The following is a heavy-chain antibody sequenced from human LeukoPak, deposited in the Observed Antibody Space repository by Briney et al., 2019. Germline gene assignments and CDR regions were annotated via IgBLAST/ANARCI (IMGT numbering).Heavy chain of an antibody. V-gene: IGHV4-34*01. CDR3: VRGPYSSGWDNYYYYGMDV. CDR2: ITHSGST. CDR1: GGSFSDYY. J-gene: IGHJ6*02. Sequence: SETLSLTCAVYGGSFSDYYWSWIRQPPGKGLEWIGEITHSGSTNYNPSLKSRITISVDTSKNQFSLKLSSVTAADTAVYFCVRGPYSSGWDNYYYYGMDVWGQGTTVTVSS. D-gene: IGHD6-19*01.